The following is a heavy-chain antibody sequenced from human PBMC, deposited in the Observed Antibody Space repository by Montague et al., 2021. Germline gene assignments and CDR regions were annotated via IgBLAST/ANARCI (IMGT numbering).Heavy chain of an antibody. CDR3: ARPNIVTIHWYFDL. D-gene: IGHD5-12*01. J-gene: IGHJ2*01. V-gene: IGHV4-39*01. CDR2: IYYSGNT. CDR1: GGSISSISYY. Sequence: ETLSLTCTVSGGSISSISYYWGWIRQPPGKGLEWIGSIYYSGNTYYNPSLKSRVTISVDPSKNQFSLRLSSVTAADTAVYYCARPNIVTIHWYFDLWGRGTLVLVSS.